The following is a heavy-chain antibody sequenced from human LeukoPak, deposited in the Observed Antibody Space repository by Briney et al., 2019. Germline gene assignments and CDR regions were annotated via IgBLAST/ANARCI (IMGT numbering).Heavy chain of an antibody. CDR1: GYTFTGYY. CDR3: ARMGYCTNGVCLPDY. Sequence: ASVKVSCKASGYTFTGYYMHWVRQAPGKGLEWMGGFDPEDGETIYAQKFQGRVTMTRDTSTSTVYMELSSLRSEDTAVYYCARMGYCTNGVCLPDYWGQGTLVTVSS. CDR2: FDPEDGET. D-gene: IGHD2-8*01. J-gene: IGHJ4*02. V-gene: IGHV1-46*01.